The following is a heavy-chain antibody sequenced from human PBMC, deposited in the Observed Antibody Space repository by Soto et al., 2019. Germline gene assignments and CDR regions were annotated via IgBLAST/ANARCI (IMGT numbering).Heavy chain of an antibody. CDR3: ARGGSYYDSSGYNFDY. CDR2: IIPIFGTA. CDR1: GGTFSSYA. V-gene: IGHV1-69*13. D-gene: IGHD3-22*01. J-gene: IGHJ4*02. Sequence: GASVKVSCKASGGTFSSYAISWVRQAPGQGLEWMGGIIPIFGTANYAQKFQGRVTITADESTSTAYMELSSLRSEDTAVYYCARGGSYYDSSGYNFDYWGQGTLVTVSS.